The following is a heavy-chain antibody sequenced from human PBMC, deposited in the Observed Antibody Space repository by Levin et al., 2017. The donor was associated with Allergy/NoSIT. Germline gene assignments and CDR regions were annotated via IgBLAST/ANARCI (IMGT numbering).Heavy chain of an antibody. Sequence: ASETLSLTCTVSGGSISSSSYYWGWIRQPPGTGLEWIGSIYYSGSTYYNPSLKSRVTISVDTSKNQFSLKLSSVTAADTAVYYCARARGRERWLQTPPYYFDYWGQGTLVTVSS. J-gene: IGHJ4*02. V-gene: IGHV4-39*07. CDR3: ARARGRERWLQTPPYYFDY. D-gene: IGHD5-24*01. CDR1: GGSISSSSYY. CDR2: IYYSGST.